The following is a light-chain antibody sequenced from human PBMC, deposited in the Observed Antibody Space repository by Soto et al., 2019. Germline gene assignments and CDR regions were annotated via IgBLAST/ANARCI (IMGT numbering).Light chain of an antibody. J-gene: IGKJ1*01. CDR3: QHYGNSPT. Sequence: SVLSQSPGALSLSPGESCTLSCGASQSVSDTHVAWYQQRPGQAPRLLIYDASRRDIGVPARFSGSGSGTDFTLSISRLEPEDFAVYWCQHYGNSPTFGQGTKVDIK. CDR1: QSVSDTH. CDR2: DAS. V-gene: IGKV3-20*01.